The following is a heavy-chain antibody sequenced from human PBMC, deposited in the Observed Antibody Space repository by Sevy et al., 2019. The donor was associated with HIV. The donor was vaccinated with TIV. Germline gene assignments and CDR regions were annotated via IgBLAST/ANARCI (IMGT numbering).Heavy chain of an antibody. CDR3: AKDVNDSGDYVLGALDY. D-gene: IGHD4-17*01. Sequence: GGSLRLSCAASGFTFVSYAMSWVRQAPGKGLEWVSAISGSDGSTYCADSVKGRFTISRDNSKNTLSLQMNSLRADDTAVYYCAKDVNDSGDYVLGALDYWGQGTLVTVSS. J-gene: IGHJ4*02. CDR1: GFTFVSYA. V-gene: IGHV3-23*01. CDR2: ISGSDGST.